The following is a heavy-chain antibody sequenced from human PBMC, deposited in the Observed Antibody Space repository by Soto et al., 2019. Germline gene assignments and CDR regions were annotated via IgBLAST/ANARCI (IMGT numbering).Heavy chain of an antibody. CDR3: AKDPPPVGNYDSSVPFDY. CDR2: ISGSGGST. V-gene: IGHV3-23*01. CDR1: GFTFSSYA. J-gene: IGHJ4*02. D-gene: IGHD3-22*01. Sequence: PGGSLRLSCAASGFTFSSYAMSWVRQAPGKGLEWVSAISGSGGSTYYADSVKGRFTISRDNSKNTLYLQMNSLRAEDTAVYYCAKDPPPVGNYDSSVPFDYWGQGTLVTVSS.